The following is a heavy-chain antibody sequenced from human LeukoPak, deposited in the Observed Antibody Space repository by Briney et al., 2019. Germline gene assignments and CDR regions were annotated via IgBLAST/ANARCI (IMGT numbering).Heavy chain of an antibody. CDR2: ISYLSSHV. J-gene: IGHJ4*02. CDR1: GFTFSDYD. V-gene: IGHV3-21*01. Sequence: GGSLRLSCSASGFTFSDYDMNWVRQAPGKGLEWVSSISYLSSHVYYGDSVKGRFSISRDNAKNSLYLQMNSLGAEDTAIYYCGRAFPPLRTSSAGDLWGQGILVAVSS. D-gene: IGHD3-16*01. CDR3: GRAFPPLRTSSAGDL.